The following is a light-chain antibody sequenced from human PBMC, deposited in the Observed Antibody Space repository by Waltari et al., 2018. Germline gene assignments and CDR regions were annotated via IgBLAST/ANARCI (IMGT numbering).Light chain of an antibody. Sequence: DIVMTQSPDSLAVSLGERATINCKSSQSVLYSSNNKNYLAWYQQKPGQPPKLLIYWASTRESGVPDRFSGSGSGTEFTLTSSSLQAEDVAVYYCQQYYSTLWTFGQGTKVEIK. CDR1: QSVLYSSNNKNY. CDR2: WAS. CDR3: QQYYSTLWT. J-gene: IGKJ1*01. V-gene: IGKV4-1*01.